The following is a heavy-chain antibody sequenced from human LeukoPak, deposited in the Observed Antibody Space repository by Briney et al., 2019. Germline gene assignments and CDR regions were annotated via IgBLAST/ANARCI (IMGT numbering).Heavy chain of an antibody. CDR2: INPSGGYT. CDR3: ARDLGSDILTDYKKYYFDY. CDR1: GYTFTSYY. J-gene: IGHJ4*02. D-gene: IGHD3-9*01. V-gene: IGHV1-46*01. Sequence: ASVKVSCKASGYTFTSYYVHWVRQAPGQGLEWMGIINPSGGYTGYAQKFQGRVTMTRDTSTSTVYMELSSLRSEDTAVYYCARDLGSDILTDYKKYYFDYWGQGTLVTVSS.